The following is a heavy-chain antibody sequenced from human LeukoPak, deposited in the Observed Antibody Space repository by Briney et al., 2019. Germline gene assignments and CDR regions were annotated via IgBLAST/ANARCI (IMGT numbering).Heavy chain of an antibody. Sequence: ASVKVSCKASGYTFTSYYMHWVRQAPGQGLEWMGWMNPNSGNTGYAQKFQGRVTMTRNTSISTAYMELSSLRSEDTAVYYCARGLLVSSGWRIFRVLSLGNAFDIWGQGTMVTVSS. D-gene: IGHD6-19*01. CDR1: GYTFTSYY. CDR3: ARGLLVSSGWRIFRVLSLGNAFDI. CDR2: MNPNSGNT. J-gene: IGHJ3*02. V-gene: IGHV1-8*02.